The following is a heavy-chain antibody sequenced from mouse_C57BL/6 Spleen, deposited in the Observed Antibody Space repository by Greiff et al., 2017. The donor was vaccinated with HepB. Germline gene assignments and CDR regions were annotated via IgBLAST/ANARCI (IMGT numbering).Heavy chain of an antibody. CDR1: GYTFTSYW. CDR2: IYPGSGST. J-gene: IGHJ3*01. D-gene: IGHD3-2*02. Sequence: QVQLQQSGAELVKPGASVKMSCKASGYTFTSYWITWVKQRPGQGLEWIGDIYPGSGSTNYNEKFKSKATLTVDTSSSTAYMQLSSLTSEDSAVYYCARGRTAQATFAYWGQGTLVTVSA. CDR3: ARGRTAQATFAY. V-gene: IGHV1-55*01.